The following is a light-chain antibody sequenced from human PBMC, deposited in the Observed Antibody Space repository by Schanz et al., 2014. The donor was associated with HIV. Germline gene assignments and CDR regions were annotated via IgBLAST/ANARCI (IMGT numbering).Light chain of an antibody. CDR2: GAS. J-gene: IGKJ4*01. CDR1: QSVSSF. Sequence: EIVLTQSPATLSLSPGERATLSCRASQSVSSFLAWYQQKPGQAPRLLMYGASSRAAGIPDRFSGSGSGTDFTLTITRLEPEDSAVYYCQQYNNWPPLTFGGGTKVEIK. V-gene: IGKV3-11*01. CDR3: QQYNNWPPLT.